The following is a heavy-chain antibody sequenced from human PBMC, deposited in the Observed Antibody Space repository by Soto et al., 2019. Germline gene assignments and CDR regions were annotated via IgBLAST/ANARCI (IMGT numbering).Heavy chain of an antibody. V-gene: IGHV4-31*03. D-gene: IGHD3-3*01. CDR2: IYYSGST. CDR1: GGSISSGGYY. CDR3: ARVRSLELRFLERGYMDV. Sequence: SETLSLTCTVSGGSISSGGYYWSWIRQHPGKGLEWIGYIYYSGSTYYNPSLKSRVTISVDTSKNQFSLKLSSVTAADTAVYYCARVRSLELRFLERGYMDVWGKGTTVTVSS. J-gene: IGHJ6*03.